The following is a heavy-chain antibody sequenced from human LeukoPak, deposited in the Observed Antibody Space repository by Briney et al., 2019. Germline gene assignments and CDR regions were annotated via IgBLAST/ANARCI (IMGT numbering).Heavy chain of an antibody. CDR3: ARVIGFGELSLGY. CDR2: INPNGGGT. Sequence: EASVTVSCKASGYTFTSYGISWVRQAPGQGLEWMGWINPNGGGTNYAQKFQGRVTMTRDTSISTAYMELGSLTSDDTAVYYCARVIGFGELSLGYWGQGTLVTVSS. CDR1: GYTFTSYG. V-gene: IGHV1-2*02. J-gene: IGHJ4*02. D-gene: IGHD3-10*01.